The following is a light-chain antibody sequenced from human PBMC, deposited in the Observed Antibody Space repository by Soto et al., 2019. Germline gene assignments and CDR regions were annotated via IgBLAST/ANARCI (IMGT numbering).Light chain of an antibody. CDR1: SDINVGSYN. CDR2: YYSDSDK. Sequence: QSVLTQPPSSSASPGESARLTCTLPSDINVGSYNIYWYQQQPGSPPRYLLYYYSDSDKGQGSGVPSRFSGSKAASANTGILLISGLQSEDEADYYCMIWPSNAYVVFGGGTKLTVL. J-gene: IGLJ2*01. V-gene: IGLV5-37*01. CDR3: MIWPSNAYVV.